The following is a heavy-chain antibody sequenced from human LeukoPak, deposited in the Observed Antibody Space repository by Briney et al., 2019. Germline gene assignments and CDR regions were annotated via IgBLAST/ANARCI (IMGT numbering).Heavy chain of an antibody. CDR1: GGSISSSNYY. D-gene: IGHD5-18*01. CDR3: ARRGDSYAVFDY. J-gene: IGHJ4*02. V-gene: IGHV4-39*01. Sequence: PSETLSLTCTVSGGSISSSNYYWGWIRQPPGKGLVWIGSIYYRGSTYYNPSLKSRVTISVDTSKNQFSLKLSSVTAADTAVYYCARRGDSYAVFDYWGQGTLVTVSS. CDR2: IYYRGST.